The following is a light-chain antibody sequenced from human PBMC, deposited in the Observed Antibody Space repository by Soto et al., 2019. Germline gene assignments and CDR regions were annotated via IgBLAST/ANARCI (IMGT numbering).Light chain of an antibody. Sequence: AIQLTQSPSSLSASVADRVTITCRASQGISSALAWYQQKPGKAPKLLIYDASSLESGAPSRFSGSGSGTDFTLTISSLQPEDSATYYCQQFNSFPITFGGGTKVEIK. CDR2: DAS. CDR1: QGISSA. V-gene: IGKV1-13*02. J-gene: IGKJ4*01. CDR3: QQFNSFPIT.